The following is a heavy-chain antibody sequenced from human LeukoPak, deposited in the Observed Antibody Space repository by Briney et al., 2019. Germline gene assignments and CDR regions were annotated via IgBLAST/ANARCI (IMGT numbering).Heavy chain of an antibody. D-gene: IGHD2-21*02. V-gene: IGHV3-11*06. CDR2: INTGSTYT. J-gene: IGHJ3*02. CDR1: GFTFSDYY. Sequence: PGGSLRLSCAASGFTFSDYYMTWIRQAPGKGLGWLSYINTGSTYTNYADSVKGRFTISRDNAKNSLYLQMNSLRDEDTAVYYCARGCFGGDCYDAFDIWGQGTMVTVSS. CDR3: ARGCFGGDCYDAFDI.